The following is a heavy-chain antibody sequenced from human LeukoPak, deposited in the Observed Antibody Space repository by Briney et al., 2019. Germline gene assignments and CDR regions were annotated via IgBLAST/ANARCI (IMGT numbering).Heavy chain of an antibody. D-gene: IGHD4-23*01. J-gene: IGHJ4*02. CDR3: IPVVTEGY. V-gene: IGHV3-23*01. CDR1: GFTFSSYA. CDR2: ISGSGGST. Sequence: GGSLRLSCAASGFTFSSYAMSWVRQASGKGLEWVSAISGSGGSTYYADSVKGRFTISRDNSKNTLYLQMNSLKTEDTAVYYCIPVVTEGYWGQGTLVTVSS.